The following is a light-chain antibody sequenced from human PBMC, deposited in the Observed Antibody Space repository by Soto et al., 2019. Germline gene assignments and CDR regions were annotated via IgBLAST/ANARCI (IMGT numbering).Light chain of an antibody. CDR1: SSDVGGYNY. V-gene: IGLV2-8*01. Sequence: QSVLTQPPSASGSPGQSVAISCTGTSSDVGGYNYVSWYQQHPGKAPKLMIYKVNKRPSGVPDRFSGSKSGNTASLTVSGLQAEDEADYYCSSYAGSSNVFGTGTKLTV. CDR3: SSYAGSSNV. J-gene: IGLJ1*01. CDR2: KVN.